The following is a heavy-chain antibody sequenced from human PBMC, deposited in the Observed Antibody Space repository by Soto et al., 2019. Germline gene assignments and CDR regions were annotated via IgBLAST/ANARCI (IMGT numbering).Heavy chain of an antibody. D-gene: IGHD2-21*02. Sequence: ASVKVSCKASGYTFTSYGISLVRQAPGQGLEWMGWISAYNGNTNYAQKLQGRVTMTTDTSTSTAYMELRSLRSDDTAVYYCARACGGDCIGAFDIWXQGTMVTVSS. CDR1: GYTFTSYG. CDR2: ISAYNGNT. J-gene: IGHJ3*02. V-gene: IGHV1-18*01. CDR3: ARACGGDCIGAFDI.